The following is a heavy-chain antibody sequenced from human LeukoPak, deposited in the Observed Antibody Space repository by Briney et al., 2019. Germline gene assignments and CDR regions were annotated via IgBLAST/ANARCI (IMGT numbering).Heavy chain of an antibody. J-gene: IGHJ4*02. D-gene: IGHD3-22*01. CDR3: ARGSGLNYHDSSGYYASLDY. CDR2: INHSGST. Sequence: PSETLSLTCAVYGGSFSGYYWSWIRQPPGKGLEWIGEINHSGSTNYNPSLKSRVTISVDTSKNQFSLKLSSVTAADTAVYYCARGSGLNYHDSSGYYASLDYWGQGTLVTVSS. V-gene: IGHV4-34*01. CDR1: GGSFSGYY.